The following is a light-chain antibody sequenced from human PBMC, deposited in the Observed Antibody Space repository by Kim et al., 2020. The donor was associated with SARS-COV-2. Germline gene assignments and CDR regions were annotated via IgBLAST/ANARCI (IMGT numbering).Light chain of an antibody. CDR1: QSARSY. CDR2: AAS. V-gene: IGKV3-20*01. CDR3: QQYSSSPWT. J-gene: IGKJ1*01. Sequence: EIVLTQTPGTLSLSPGERATLSCRASQSARSYVAWYQQKPGQVPRLLIYAASSRATGIPDRFSGSGSGTDFTLTINRLEPEDFAVYYCQQYSSSPWTFGQGTKVDIK.